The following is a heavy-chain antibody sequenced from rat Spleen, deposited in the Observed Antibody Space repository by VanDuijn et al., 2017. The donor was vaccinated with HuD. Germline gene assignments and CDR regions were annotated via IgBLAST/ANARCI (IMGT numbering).Heavy chain of an antibody. CDR1: GFTFNNYG. Sequence: EVQLVESGGGLVQPGRSLKLSCAASGFTFNNYGMAWVRQAPTKGLEWVATISSGGGGIYYPDSVQGRFTISRHNAKSTLYLQMDSLRSEDTATYYCVRHGYTRYYFDYWGQGVMVTVSS. CDR3: VRHGYTRYYFDY. CDR2: ISSGGGGI. V-gene: IGHV5-29*01. D-gene: IGHD1-9*01. J-gene: IGHJ2*01.